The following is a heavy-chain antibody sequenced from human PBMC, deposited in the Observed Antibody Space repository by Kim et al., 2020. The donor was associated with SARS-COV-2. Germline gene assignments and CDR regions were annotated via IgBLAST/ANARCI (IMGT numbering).Heavy chain of an antibody. V-gene: IGHV1-18*01. J-gene: IGHJ4*02. CDR3: ARTPTTYYYDSSGYYPALTLYYVDY. CDR2: ISAYNGNT. CDR1: GYTFTSYG. D-gene: IGHD3-22*01. Sequence: ASVKVSCKASGYTFTSYGISWVRQAPGQGLEWMGWISAYNGNTNYAQKLQGRVTMTTDTSTSTAYMELRSLRSDDTAVYYCARTPTTYYYDSSGYYPALTLYYVDYWRQGPLVTVFS.